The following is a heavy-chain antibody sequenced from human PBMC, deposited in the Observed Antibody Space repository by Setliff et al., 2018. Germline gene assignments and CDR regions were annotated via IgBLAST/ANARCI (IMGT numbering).Heavy chain of an antibody. CDR1: GYTFTSYG. CDR3: ARDGFEIVVVPAAIYYYYYMDV. J-gene: IGHJ6*03. Sequence: ASVKVSCKASGYTFTSYGISWVRQAPGQGLEWMGWISAYNGNTNYAQKLQGRVTITRDTSASTAYMELSSLRSEDTAVYYCARDGFEIVVVPAAIYYYYYMDVWGKGTTVTVSS. V-gene: IGHV1-18*01. CDR2: ISAYNGNT. D-gene: IGHD2-2*01.